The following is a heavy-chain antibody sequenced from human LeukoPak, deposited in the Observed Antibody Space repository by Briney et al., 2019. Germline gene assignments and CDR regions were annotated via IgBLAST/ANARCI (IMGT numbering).Heavy chain of an antibody. CDR1: GFTFSSHE. Sequence: GGSLRLSCAASGFTFSSHEMNWVRQALGKGLEWVGRIKSKTDGGTTDYAAPVKGRLHISRDDSKNTLYLQMNSLKTEDTAVYYCTTLTWIQLFDYWGQGTLVTVSS. CDR2: IKSKTDGGTT. V-gene: IGHV3-15*01. J-gene: IGHJ4*02. CDR3: TTLTWIQLFDY. D-gene: IGHD5-18*01.